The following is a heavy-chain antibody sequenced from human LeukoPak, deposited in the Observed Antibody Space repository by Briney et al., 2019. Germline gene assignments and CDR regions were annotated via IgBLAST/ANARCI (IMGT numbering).Heavy chain of an antibody. D-gene: IGHD3-22*01. CDR3: ARGLGGVVITSMFDY. CDR1: GFTFRNYG. Sequence: GGSLRLSCAASGFTFRNYGMSWVRQAPGKWLEWDSGVGGSGGSTYYADSVKGRFTISRDNAKNSLYLQMNSLRAEDTAVYYCARGLGGVVITSMFDYWGQGTLVTVSS. J-gene: IGHJ4*02. CDR2: VGGSGGST. V-gene: IGHV3-23*01.